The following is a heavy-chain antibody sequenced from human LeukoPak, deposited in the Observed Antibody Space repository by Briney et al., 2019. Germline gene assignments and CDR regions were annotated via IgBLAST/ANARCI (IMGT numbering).Heavy chain of an antibody. Sequence: SETLSLTCTVSDGSISSSTSYWGWIRQPPGKGLEWIGSSYYSGSTYYNPSLKSRVTISVDTSKKQFSLKLSSVTAADTAVYYCARRDCGGDCYSGVKIDYWGQGTLVTVSS. CDR3: ARRDCGGDCYSGVKIDY. V-gene: IGHV4-39*01. J-gene: IGHJ4*02. D-gene: IGHD2-21*01. CDR1: DGSISSSTSY. CDR2: SYYSGST.